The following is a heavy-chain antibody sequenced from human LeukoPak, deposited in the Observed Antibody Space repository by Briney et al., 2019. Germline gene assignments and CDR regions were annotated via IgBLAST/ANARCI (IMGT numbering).Heavy chain of an antibody. D-gene: IGHD6-13*01. J-gene: IGHJ4*02. Sequence: GGSLRLSCAASGFTFSSYWMNWVRQAPGKGLEWVANIKEDGSDKYYVDSAKGRFTISRDNAKKSLYLQINSLRAEDTAIYYCARGAMAAAGYWGQGTLVTVSS. CDR2: IKEDGSDK. CDR3: ARGAMAAAGY. V-gene: IGHV3-7*01. CDR1: GFTFSSYW.